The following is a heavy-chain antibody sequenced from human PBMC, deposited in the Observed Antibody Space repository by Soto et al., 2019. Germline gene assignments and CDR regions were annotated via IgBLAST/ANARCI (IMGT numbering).Heavy chain of an antibody. CDR3: SHVLGYCSSVTCYHSVDYMDV. CDR2: VYWDDDK. Sequence: QITLKESGPTLVKPTQTLTLTCTFSGFSLNTSAVGVGWIRQPPGKALEWLALVYWDDDKLYSPSLKSRLTITKDTSKNQVVLTMTNMDPVDTATYFCSHVLGYCSSVTCYHSVDYMDVWGKGTTVTDSS. D-gene: IGHD2-15*01. J-gene: IGHJ6*03. V-gene: IGHV2-5*02. CDR1: GFSLNTSAVG.